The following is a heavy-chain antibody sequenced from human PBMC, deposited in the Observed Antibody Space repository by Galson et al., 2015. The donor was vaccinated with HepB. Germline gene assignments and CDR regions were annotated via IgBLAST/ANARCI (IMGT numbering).Heavy chain of an antibody. J-gene: IGHJ6*03. CDR2: LYSGGDT. D-gene: IGHD3-16*01. CDR3: ARRGDPQNFYMDV. V-gene: IGHV3-53*01. Sequence: SLRLSCAASGFLVSKNYMAWVRQAPGKGLEWVSVLYSGGDTFYAGSVKGRFTISRDNSKNTVYLQINNLRAEDTAVYYCARRGDPQNFYMDVWGKGTTVTVSS. CDR1: GFLVSKNY.